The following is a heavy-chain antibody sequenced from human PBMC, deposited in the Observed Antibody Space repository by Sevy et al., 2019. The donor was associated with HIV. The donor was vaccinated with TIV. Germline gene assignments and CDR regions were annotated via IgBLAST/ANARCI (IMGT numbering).Heavy chain of an antibody. CDR1: GFTFSSYG. CDR2: ISYDGSNK. Sequence: GGSLRLSCAASGFTFSSYGMHWVRQAPGKGLEWVAVISYDGSNKYYADSVKGRFTISRDNSKNTLYLQMNSLRAEDTAVYYCANSRGAGKYSYGLRAGYWGQGTLVTVSS. CDR3: ANSRGAGKYSYGLRAGY. J-gene: IGHJ4*02. V-gene: IGHV3-30*18. D-gene: IGHD5-18*01.